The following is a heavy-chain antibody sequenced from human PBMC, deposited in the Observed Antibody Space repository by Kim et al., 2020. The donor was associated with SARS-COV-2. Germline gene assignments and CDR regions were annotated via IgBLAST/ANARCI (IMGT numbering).Heavy chain of an antibody. V-gene: IGHV3-11*04. Sequence: GGSLRLSCAASGFTFSDYYMSWIRQAPGKGLEWVSYISSSGSTIYYADSVKGRFTISRDNAKNSLYLQMNSLRAEDTAVYYCARDRGDSSGWYYSNAFDIWGQGTMVTVSS. CDR3: ARDRGDSSGWYYSNAFDI. D-gene: IGHD6-19*01. CDR1: GFTFSDYY. J-gene: IGHJ3*02. CDR2: ISSSGSTI.